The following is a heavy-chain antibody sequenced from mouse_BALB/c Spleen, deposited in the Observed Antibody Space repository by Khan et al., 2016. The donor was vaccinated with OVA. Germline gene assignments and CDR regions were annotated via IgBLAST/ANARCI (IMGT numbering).Heavy chain of an antibody. CDR2: INTYTGEP. D-gene: IGHD2-10*01. CDR1: GYTFTKSG. V-gene: IGHV9-3-1*01. Sequence: QIQLVQSGPELKKPGETVKISCKASGYTFTKSGMNWVKQAPGKGLKWMGWINTYTGEPTYADDFKGRFAFSLETSASTAYLQINNLKNEDTATYFCARPPYFSYVMDIWGQGTSVTVSS. CDR3: ARPPYFSYVMDI. J-gene: IGHJ4*01.